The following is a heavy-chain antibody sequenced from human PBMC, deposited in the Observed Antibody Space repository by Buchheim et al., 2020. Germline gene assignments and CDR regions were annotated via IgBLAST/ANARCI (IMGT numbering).Heavy chain of an antibody. CDR3: AQELRPNDS. Sequence: LLVESGGDLVQPGGSLRLSCAASEFTFRDHAMTWVRQAPGKGLQWVSSIDTSGTYTDYADSVRGRFSIPRDNSQKTLSLQMNSLRPDDTAVYYCAQELRPNDSWGPGT. CDR1: EFTFRDHA. CDR2: IDTSGTYT. V-gene: IGHV3-23*04. J-gene: IGHJ4*02.